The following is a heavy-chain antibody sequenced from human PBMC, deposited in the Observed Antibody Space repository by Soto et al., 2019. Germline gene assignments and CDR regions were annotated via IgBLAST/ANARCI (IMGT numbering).Heavy chain of an antibody. V-gene: IGHV3-21*01. CDR1: GFAFSSYS. D-gene: IGHD5-12*01. J-gene: IGHJ4*02. CDR3: ASDIVATMDFDY. CDR2: ISSSSSYI. Sequence: GGSLRLSCAASGFAFSSYSMNWVRQAPGKGLEWVSSISSSSSYIYYADSVKGRFTISRDNAKNSLYLQMNSLRAEDTAVYYCASDIVATMDFDYWGQGTLVTVSS.